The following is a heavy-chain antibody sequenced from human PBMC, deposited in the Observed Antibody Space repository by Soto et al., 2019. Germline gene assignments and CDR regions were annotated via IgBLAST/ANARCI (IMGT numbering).Heavy chain of an antibody. CDR1: GFTFSSYA. Sequence: GGSLRLSCAASGFTFSSYAMHWVRQAPGKGLEWVAVISYDGSNKYYADSVKGRFTISRDNSKNTLYLQMNSLRAEDTAVYYCAREYLELRVFGYGMDVWGQGTTVTVSS. J-gene: IGHJ6*02. CDR3: AREYLELRVFGYGMDV. V-gene: IGHV3-30-3*01. CDR2: ISYDGSNK. D-gene: IGHD1-7*01.